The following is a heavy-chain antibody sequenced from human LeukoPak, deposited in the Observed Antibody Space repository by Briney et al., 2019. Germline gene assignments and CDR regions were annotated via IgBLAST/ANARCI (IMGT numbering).Heavy chain of an antibody. J-gene: IGHJ4*02. CDR1: GHTFTNYH. CDR3: ATEAPRSYYFDY. CDR2: VYATGGVA. V-gene: IGHV1-46*01. Sequence: GASVKVSCKASGHTFTNYHIHWVRQAPGQGVEWMGAVYATGGVAINTQTFPVRVTMTRHTSTGTVYMELSSPRFEDTAIYYCATEAPRSYYFDYWGQGIQVTVSS.